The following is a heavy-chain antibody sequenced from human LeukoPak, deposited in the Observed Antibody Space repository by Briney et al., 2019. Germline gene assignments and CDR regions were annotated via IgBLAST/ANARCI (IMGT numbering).Heavy chain of an antibody. Sequence: GRSLRLSCAASGFTFSSYGMHWVRPAPGKGLERVSAISGSGGSTYYADSVKGRFTISRDNSKNTLYMQMNSLRAEDTAVYYCAKSYVVVAATSVYYFDYWGQGTLVTVSS. CDR2: ISGSGGST. J-gene: IGHJ4*02. D-gene: IGHD2-15*01. V-gene: IGHV3-23*01. CDR3: AKSYVVVAATSVYYFDY. CDR1: GFTFSSYG.